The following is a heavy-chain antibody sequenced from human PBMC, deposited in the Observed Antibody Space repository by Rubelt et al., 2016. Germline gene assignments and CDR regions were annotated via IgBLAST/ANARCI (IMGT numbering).Heavy chain of an antibody. D-gene: IGHD3-16*02. CDR3: AREMITFGGVIEVGWFDP. CDR1: GYTFTSYG. Sequence: QVQLVQSGAEVKKPGASVKVSCKASGYTFTSYGISWVRQAPGQGLEWMGWISAYNGNTNYAQKLQGRVTMTTDTSTSTAYMELRSLRSDEPAVYYCAREMITFGGVIEVGWFDPWGQGTLVTVSS. CDR2: ISAYNGNT. J-gene: IGHJ5*02. V-gene: IGHV1-18*01.